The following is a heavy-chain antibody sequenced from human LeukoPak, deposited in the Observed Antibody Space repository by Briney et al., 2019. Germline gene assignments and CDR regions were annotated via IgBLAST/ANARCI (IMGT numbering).Heavy chain of an antibody. V-gene: IGHV3-30*18. CDR2: IPYDGSNK. CDR3: AKGVDYGDYYNWFDP. Sequence: GGSLRLSCAASGFTFSSYGMHWVRQAPGKGLEWVAVIPYDGSNKYYADSVKGRFTISRDNSKNTLYLQMNSLRAEDTAVYYCAKGVDYGDYYNWFDPWGQGTLVTVSS. CDR1: GFTFSSYG. D-gene: IGHD4-17*01. J-gene: IGHJ5*02.